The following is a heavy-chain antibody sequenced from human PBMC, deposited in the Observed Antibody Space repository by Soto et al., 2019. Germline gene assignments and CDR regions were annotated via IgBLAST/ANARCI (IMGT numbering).Heavy chain of an antibody. J-gene: IGHJ6*02. CDR1: GYTFTSYG. CDR2: ISAYNGNT. V-gene: IGHV1-18*01. D-gene: IGHD6-13*01. CDR3: ARFSKVFPTAAVTKKGMDV. Sequence: QVQLVQSGAEVKKPGASVKVSCKASGYTFTSYGISWVRQAPGQGLEWMGWISAYNGNTNYAQKLQGRVTMTTDTATSTAYMELRSLRSDDTAVYYCARFSKVFPTAAVTKKGMDVWGQGTTVTVSS.